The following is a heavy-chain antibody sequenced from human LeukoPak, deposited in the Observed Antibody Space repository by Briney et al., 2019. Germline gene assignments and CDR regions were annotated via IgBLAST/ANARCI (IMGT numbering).Heavy chain of an antibody. J-gene: IGHJ4*02. V-gene: IGHV1-18*01. Sequence: VASLKVSCKASGYTFSSYGISWVRPAPGQGLEWMGWISGYNGNTNYAQKLRGRVTMTTDTSTSTAYMEPRSLRSDDTAVYYWARAPLYGSCEYWGQGTLVTVSS. D-gene: IGHD6-6*01. CDR2: ISGYNGNT. CDR1: GYTFSSYG. CDR3: ARAPLYGSCEY.